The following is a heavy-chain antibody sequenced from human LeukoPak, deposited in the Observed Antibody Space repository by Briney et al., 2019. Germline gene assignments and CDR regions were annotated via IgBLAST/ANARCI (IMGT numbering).Heavy chain of an antibody. Sequence: SETLSLTCTVPGGSISSSSYYWGWIRQPPGKGLEWIGSIYYSGSTYYNPSLKSRVTISVDTSKNQFSLKLSSVTAADTAVYYCARGPVVVAANWFDPWGQGTLVTVSS. V-gene: IGHV4-39*07. CDR3: ARGPVVVAANWFDP. CDR1: GGSISSSSYY. D-gene: IGHD2-15*01. CDR2: IYYSGST. J-gene: IGHJ5*02.